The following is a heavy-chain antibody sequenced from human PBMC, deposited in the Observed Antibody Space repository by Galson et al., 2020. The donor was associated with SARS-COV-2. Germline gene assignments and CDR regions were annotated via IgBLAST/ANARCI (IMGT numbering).Heavy chain of an antibody. CDR1: GFSLSSSGVG. D-gene: IGHD1-1*01. CDR2: IYWNDDK. V-gene: IGHV2-5*01. Sequence: ESGPTLVKPTQTLTLTCTFSGFSLSSSGVGVGWIRQPPGKALEWLALIYWNDDKRYSPSLRSRLTITKDTSKNQVVLTMTNMDPVDTATYYWAKRGERSYFQHWGQGTLVIVSS. J-gene: IGHJ1*01. CDR3: AKRGERSYFQH.